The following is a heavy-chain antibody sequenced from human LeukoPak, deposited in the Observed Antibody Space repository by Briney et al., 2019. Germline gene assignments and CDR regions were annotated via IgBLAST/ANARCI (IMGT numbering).Heavy chain of an antibody. CDR1: GYTFTSYD. CDR2: MSPKSANT. V-gene: IGHV1-8*03. CDR3: AKQGGGTRQWLVQG. D-gene: IGHD6-19*01. Sequence: ASVKVSCKASGYTFTSYDINWVRQASGQGLEWMGWMSPKSANTGYAQQFQGRVTITRDTSISTAYMELSSLTSEDTAVYYCAKQGGGTRQWLVQGRGQGTLVTVSS. J-gene: IGHJ4*02.